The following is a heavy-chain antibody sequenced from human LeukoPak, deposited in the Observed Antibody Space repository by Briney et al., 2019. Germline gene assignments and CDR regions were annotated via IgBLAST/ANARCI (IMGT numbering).Heavy chain of an antibody. CDR3: ARVLMDYYDSSGYSLNAFDI. CDR1: GFTFSSYS. Sequence: PGGSLRLSCAASGFTFSSYSMNWVRQAPGKGLEWVSSISSSSSYIYYADSVKGRFTISRDNAKNSLYLQMNSLRAEHTAVYYCARVLMDYYDSSGYSLNAFDIWGQGTMVTVSS. J-gene: IGHJ3*02. CDR2: ISSSSSYI. D-gene: IGHD3-22*01. V-gene: IGHV3-21*01.